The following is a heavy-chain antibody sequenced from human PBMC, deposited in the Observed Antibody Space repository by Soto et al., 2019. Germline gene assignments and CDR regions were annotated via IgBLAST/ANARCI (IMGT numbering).Heavy chain of an antibody. Sequence: QVQLVQSGAEVKEPGASVTVSCKSSGHTFSDYGISWVRQAPGQGLEWMGWISTYNDNTDYAQKVQGRVTMTTDTSTSTVYMELRSLTSDDTAVYYCARDYDYVWGSYRHPHYYWGQGTLVTVSS. CDR1: GHTFSDYG. CDR2: ISTYNDNT. D-gene: IGHD3-16*02. J-gene: IGHJ4*02. V-gene: IGHV1-18*01. CDR3: ARDYDYVWGSYRHPHYY.